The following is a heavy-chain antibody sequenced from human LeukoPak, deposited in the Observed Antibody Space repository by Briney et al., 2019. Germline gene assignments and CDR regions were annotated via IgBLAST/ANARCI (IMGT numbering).Heavy chain of an antibody. J-gene: IGHJ6*02. CDR2: IYYSGST. CDR1: GGSISSYY. D-gene: IGHD3-3*01. CDR3: ASGDYDFWSGSYYGMDV. V-gene: IGHV4-59*08. Sequence: SETLSLTCTVSGGSISSYYWSWIRQPPGKGLEWIGYIYYSGSTNYNPSLKSRVTISVDTSKNQFSLKLSSVTAADTAVYYCASGDYDFWSGSYYGMDVWGQGTTVTVSS.